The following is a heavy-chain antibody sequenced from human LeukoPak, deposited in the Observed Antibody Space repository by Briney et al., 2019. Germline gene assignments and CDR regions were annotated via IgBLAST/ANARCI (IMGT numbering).Heavy chain of an antibody. CDR2: IRYDGSNK. D-gene: IGHD4-17*01. V-gene: IGHV3-30*02. Sequence: PGGSLRLSCAASGFTFSSYGMHWVRQAPGKGLEWVAFIRYDGSNKYYADSVKGRFTISRDNAKSSLYLQMNSLRAEDTAVYYCARSLMTTVTDAFDIWGQGTMVTVSS. CDR3: ARSLMTTVTDAFDI. J-gene: IGHJ3*02. CDR1: GFTFSSYG.